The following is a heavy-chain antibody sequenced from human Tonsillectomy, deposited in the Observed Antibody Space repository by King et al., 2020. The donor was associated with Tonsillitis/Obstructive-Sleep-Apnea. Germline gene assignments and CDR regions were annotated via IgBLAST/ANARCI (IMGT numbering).Heavy chain of an antibody. CDR1: GFTINNYG. J-gene: IGHJ4*02. D-gene: IGHD3-3*01. Sequence: VQLVESGGGVVQPGRSLRLSCAASGFTINNYGMHWVRQAPGKGLEWVAVMWYDGSTKYYADSVKGRFTISRDTSKNTLYLQMNSLRAEDTAVYYCARDASDSKLRFLEWVTPGYWGQGTLVTVSS. CDR3: ARDASDSKLRFLEWVTPGY. CDR2: MWYDGSTK. V-gene: IGHV3-33*01.